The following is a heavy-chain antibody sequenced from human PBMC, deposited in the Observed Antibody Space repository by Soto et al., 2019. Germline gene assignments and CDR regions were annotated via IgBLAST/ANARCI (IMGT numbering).Heavy chain of an antibody. V-gene: IGHV4-31*03. CDR1: GDSISGEGWY. CDR2: IHHSGST. D-gene: IGHD6-13*01. Sequence: QVQLQESGPGLVEPSQTLSLTCTVSGDSISGEGWYWSWIRQYSGRGLEWIGYIHHSGSTYSNPSLKSRVSISVDTSKTQFFLTLTSVTAADTAVYYCARAWTATAGWANWFALWGQGTLVTVSS. J-gene: IGHJ5*02. CDR3: ARAWTATAGWANWFAL.